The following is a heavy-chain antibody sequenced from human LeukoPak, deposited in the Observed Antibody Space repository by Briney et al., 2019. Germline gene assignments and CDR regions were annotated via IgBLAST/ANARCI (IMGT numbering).Heavy chain of an antibody. D-gene: IGHD2-15*01. CDR2: ISSSSSNK. V-gene: IGHV3-21*04. Sequence: GGSLRLSCAASGFPFSRYSMNWVRQAPGEGPEWVSSISSSSSNKDYVDSVKGRFTVSRDNAKNSLYLQMDSLTIEDSALYYCARDHVVASGAVAYWGQGTLVTVSS. CDR3: ARDHVVASGAVAY. CDR1: GFPFSRYS. J-gene: IGHJ4*02.